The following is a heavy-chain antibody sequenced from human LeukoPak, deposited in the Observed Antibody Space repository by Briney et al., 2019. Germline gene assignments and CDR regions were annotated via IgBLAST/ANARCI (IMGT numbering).Heavy chain of an antibody. CDR1: GFTFTSSA. CDR3: AAVRVAAAGPPFNWFDP. V-gene: IGHV1-58*01. J-gene: IGHJ5*02. CDR2: IVVGSGNT. Sequence: SVKVSCKAPGFTFTSSAVQWVRQARGQRLEWIGWIVVGSGNTNYAQKFQERVTITRDMSTSTAYMELSSLRSEDTAVYYCAAVRVAAAGPPFNWFDPWGQGTLVTVSS. D-gene: IGHD6-13*01.